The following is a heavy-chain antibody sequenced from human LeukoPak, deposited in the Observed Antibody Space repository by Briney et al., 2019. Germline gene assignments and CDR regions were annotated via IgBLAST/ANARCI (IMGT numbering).Heavy chain of an antibody. CDR3: ARDPPVWIAVAPQAFDI. V-gene: IGHV4-34*01. Sequence: TSETLSLTCAVYGGSFSGYYWSWIRQPPGKGLEWIGEINHSGSTNYNPSLKSRVTISVDTSKNQFSLKLSSVTAADTAVYYCARDPPVWIAVAPQAFDIWGQGTMVTVSS. CDR2: INHSGST. J-gene: IGHJ3*02. CDR1: GGSFSGYY. D-gene: IGHD6-19*01.